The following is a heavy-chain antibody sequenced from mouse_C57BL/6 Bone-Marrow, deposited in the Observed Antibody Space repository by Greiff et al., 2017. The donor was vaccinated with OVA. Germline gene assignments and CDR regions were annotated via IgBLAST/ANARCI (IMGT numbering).Heavy chain of an antibody. CDR3: ARQRTGYYSPWGDD. D-gene: IGHD2-12*01. CDR1: GFTFSDYG. J-gene: IGHJ4*01. V-gene: IGHV5-15*01. CDR2: ISNFAYST. Sequence: EVQLVESGGGLVKPGGSLKLSCAASGFTFSDYGMAWVRQAPRKGPEWVAFISNFAYSTYYADTVTGRFTIPRDNAKNTLSLEMSSLRSEDTAMDDCARQRTGYYSPWGDDWGQGTSVTVSS.